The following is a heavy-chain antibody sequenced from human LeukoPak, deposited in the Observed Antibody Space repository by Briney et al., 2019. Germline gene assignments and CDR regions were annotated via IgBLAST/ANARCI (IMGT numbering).Heavy chain of an antibody. CDR1: GGSFSGYY. V-gene: IGHV4-34*01. J-gene: IGHJ5*02. CDR3: ARDSPRRYDSSGYYYNWFDP. D-gene: IGHD3-22*01. CDR2: INHSGST. Sequence: SETLSLTCAVYGGSFSGYYWSWIRQPPGKGLEWIGEINHSGSTNYNPSLKSRVTISVDTSKNQFSLKLSSVTAADTAVYYCARDSPRRYDSSGYYYNWFDPWGQGTLVTVSS.